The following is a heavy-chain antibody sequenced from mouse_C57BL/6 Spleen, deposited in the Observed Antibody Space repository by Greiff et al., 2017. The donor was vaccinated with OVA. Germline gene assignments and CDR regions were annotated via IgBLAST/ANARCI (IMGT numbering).Heavy chain of an antibody. J-gene: IGHJ2*01. V-gene: IGHV1-62-2*01. Sequence: QVQLLQSGAELVKPGASVKLSCKASGYTFTEYTIHWVKQRSGKGLEWIGWFYPGSGSIKYDEKFKDRVTLTADKSSSTLYMELSSLTSEDSAVYFCARHGDSSCHFDYWGQGTTLTVSS. CDR1: GYTFTEYT. CDR2: FYPGSGSI. D-gene: IGHD3-1*01. CDR3: ARHGDSSCHFDY.